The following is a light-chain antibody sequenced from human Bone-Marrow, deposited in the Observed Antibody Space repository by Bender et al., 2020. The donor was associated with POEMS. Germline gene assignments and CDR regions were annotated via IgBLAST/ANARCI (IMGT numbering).Light chain of an antibody. CDR2: EVR. V-gene: IGLV2-14*02. J-gene: IGLJ1*01. CDR1: SSDIGGYDL. CDR3: SSHTGSNDFVGV. Sequence: QSALTQPASVSGSPGQSITISCTGTSSDIGGYDLVSWYQQHPGKAPKLLIYEVRKRPSGVSNRFSGSKSDNTVSLTVSGLQAEDEADYYCSSHTGSNDFVGVFGTGTKVTVL.